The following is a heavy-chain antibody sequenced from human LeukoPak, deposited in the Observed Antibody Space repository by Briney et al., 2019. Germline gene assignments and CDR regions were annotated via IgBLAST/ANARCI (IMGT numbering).Heavy chain of an antibody. CDR2: INPSGGST. V-gene: IGHV1-46*01. D-gene: IGHD4-17*01. CDR1: GYTFTSYS. J-gene: IGHJ4*02. CDR3: ATHVDYGDYVSAPDY. Sequence: ASVKVCCKASGYTFTSYSMHWVRQAPGQGLEWMGIINPSGGSTSYAQKFQGRVTMTRDTSTSTVYMELSSLRSEDTAVYYCATHVDYGDYVSAPDYWGRGTLVTVPS.